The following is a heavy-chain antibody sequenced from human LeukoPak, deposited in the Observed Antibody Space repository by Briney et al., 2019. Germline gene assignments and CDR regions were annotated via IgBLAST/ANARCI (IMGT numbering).Heavy chain of an antibody. J-gene: IGHJ3*02. CDR2: IYYSGST. CDR1: GGSISSYY. D-gene: IGHD4-17*01. Sequence: SETLSLTCTVSGGSISSYYWSWIRQPPGKELEWIGYIYYSGSTNYNPSLKGRVTISVDTSKNQFSLKLSSVTAADTAVYYCARRPDYGDSIRSPGAFDIWGQGTMVTVSS. V-gene: IGHV4-59*01. CDR3: ARRPDYGDSIRSPGAFDI.